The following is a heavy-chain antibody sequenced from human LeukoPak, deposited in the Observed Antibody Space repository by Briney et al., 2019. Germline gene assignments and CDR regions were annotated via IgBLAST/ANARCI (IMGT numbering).Heavy chain of an antibody. Sequence: ASVKVSCKASGYTFTGYYMHWVRRAPGQGLEWMGWINPNSGGTNYARKFQGRVTMTRDTSISTAYMELSRLRSDDTAVYYCARVPIFGVVREDYWGQGTLVTVSS. D-gene: IGHD3-3*01. V-gene: IGHV1-2*02. CDR1: GYTFTGYY. CDR3: ARVPIFGVVREDY. CDR2: INPNSGGT. J-gene: IGHJ4*02.